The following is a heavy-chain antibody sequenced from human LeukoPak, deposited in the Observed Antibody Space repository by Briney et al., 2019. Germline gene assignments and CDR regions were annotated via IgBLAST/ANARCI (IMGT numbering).Heavy chain of an antibody. Sequence: PGGSLRLSCAASGFTFSSYSRNWVRQAPGKGLEWVSSIGGSGVNTYYADSLKGRFSISRDNSQNTLYLQMGSLRVEDTAIFYCAKVRSATGMTTTYFDYWGQGTLVTVSS. D-gene: IGHD1-26*01. CDR3: AKVRSATGMTTTYFDY. CDR2: IGGSGVNT. J-gene: IGHJ4*02. V-gene: IGHV3-23*01. CDR1: GFTFSSYS.